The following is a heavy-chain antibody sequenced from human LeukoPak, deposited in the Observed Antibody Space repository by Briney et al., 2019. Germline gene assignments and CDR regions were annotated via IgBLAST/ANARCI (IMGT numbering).Heavy chain of an antibody. CDR2: IHYGGTT. CDR3: TRDIGDFVSDF. Sequence: PSETLSLTCTVSGGSIGSGYYWAWIRQPPGKGLEWIGSIHYGGTTHYDPSLQSRVTISADTSKNQFALDLRSVTAADTAVYYCTRDIGDFVSDFWRQGTLVTVSS. D-gene: IGHD2-21*02. CDR1: GGSIGSGYY. V-gene: IGHV4-39*02. J-gene: IGHJ4*02.